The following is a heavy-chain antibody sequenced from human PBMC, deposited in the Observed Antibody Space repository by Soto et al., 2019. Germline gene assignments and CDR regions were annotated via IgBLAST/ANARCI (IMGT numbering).Heavy chain of an antibody. CDR3: ARDGSASWYSYDYNGMDV. Sequence: EVQLVESGGGLVQPGGSLRLSCAASGFTFRTYWLSWVRQVPGKGLEWVANINLDGSEKNYVDSVKGRFTISRDNARNSLYLQMRSMRAEDTALYYCARDGSASWYSYDYNGMDVWGKGTTVTVSS. D-gene: IGHD5-18*01. V-gene: IGHV3-7*05. CDR1: GFTFRTYW. CDR2: INLDGSEK. J-gene: IGHJ6*04.